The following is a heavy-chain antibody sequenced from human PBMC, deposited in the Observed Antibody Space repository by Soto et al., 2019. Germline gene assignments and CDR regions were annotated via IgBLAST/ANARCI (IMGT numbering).Heavy chain of an antibody. D-gene: IGHD6-13*01. Sequence: RALRLSCAASGFTFRSFTMNWVRQAPGKGLEWVSTISSNSAYIYYTDALRGRFTISRDNAKNSLHLQMNSLRAEDTAVYYCTRYASRDSSARGWFDPWGPGTLVTVSS. CDR2: ISSNSAYI. CDR1: GFTFRSFT. CDR3: TRYASRDSSARGWFDP. V-gene: IGHV3-21*01. J-gene: IGHJ5*02.